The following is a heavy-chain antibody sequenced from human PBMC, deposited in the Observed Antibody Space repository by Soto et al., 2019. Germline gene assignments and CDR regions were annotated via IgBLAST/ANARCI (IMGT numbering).Heavy chain of an antibody. D-gene: IGHD1-1*01. CDR3: ARTLPNRQLFDS. J-gene: IGHJ4*02. V-gene: IGHV4-59*13. CDR2: IYNSGRY. CDR1: GGFI. Sequence: SETLSLTGTVSGGFIWGWIRQSPDKGLEWVGYIYNSGRYNYNPSLESRLTISIDTSKNQFSLRLASVTAADTAVYYCARTLPNRQLFDSWSQGTLVT.